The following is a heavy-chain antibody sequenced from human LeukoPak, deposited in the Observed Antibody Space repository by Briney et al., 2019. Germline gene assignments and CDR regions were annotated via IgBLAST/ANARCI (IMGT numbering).Heavy chain of an antibody. Sequence: ASVKVSCKASGGTFSSYAISWVRQAPGQGLEWMGWINPNSGGTNYAQKFQGRVTMTRDTSISTAYMELSRLRSDDTAVYYCARPLGGDGYSRRFDYWGQGTLVTVSS. CDR2: INPNSGGT. CDR3: ARPLGGDGYSRRFDY. CDR1: GGTFSSYA. V-gene: IGHV1-2*02. D-gene: IGHD3-22*01. J-gene: IGHJ4*02.